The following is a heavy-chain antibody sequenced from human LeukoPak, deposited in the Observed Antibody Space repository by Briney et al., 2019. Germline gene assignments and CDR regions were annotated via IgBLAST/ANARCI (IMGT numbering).Heavy chain of an antibody. CDR2: ISSSSSYI. J-gene: IGHJ4*02. Sequence: PGGSLRLSCAASGFTFSSYSMNWVRQAPGKGLEWVSSISSSSSYIYYADSVKGRFTISRDNAKNSLYLQMNSLRAEDTAVYYCARRGNDYVWGSYRYPLSYWGQGTLVTVSS. V-gene: IGHV3-21*01. D-gene: IGHD3-16*02. CDR3: ARRGNDYVWGSYRYPLSY. CDR1: GFTFSSYS.